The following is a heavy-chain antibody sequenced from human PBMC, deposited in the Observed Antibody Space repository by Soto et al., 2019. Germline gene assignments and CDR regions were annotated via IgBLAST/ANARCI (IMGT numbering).Heavy chain of an antibody. J-gene: IGHJ4*02. CDR3: ARDGSGAAANPYFDY. Sequence: XGSLRLSCSASGFTFSSYTMHWVRQAPGKGLEWVSSISTSSTYRYIADSVTGRFTISRDNAQNSLYLQMTSLRAEDTAVYYCARDGSGAAANPYFDYWGQGNLVTVSS. CDR1: GFTFSSYT. D-gene: IGHD2-2*01. CDR2: ISTSSTYR. V-gene: IGHV3-21*04.